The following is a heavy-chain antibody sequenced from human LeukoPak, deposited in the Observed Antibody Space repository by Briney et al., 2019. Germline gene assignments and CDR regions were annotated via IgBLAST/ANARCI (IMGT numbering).Heavy chain of an antibody. V-gene: IGHV3-30*02. CDR2: IRYDGSNK. J-gene: IGHJ5*02. Sequence: PGGSLRLSCAASGFTFSNYGMHWVRQAPGKGLEWVAFIRYDGSNKYYADSVKGRFTISRDNSKNTLYLQMNSLRAEDTAVYYCARDGEYTAMVSWFDPWGQGTLVTVSS. CDR3: ARDGEYTAMVSWFDP. CDR1: GFTFSNYG. D-gene: IGHD5-18*01.